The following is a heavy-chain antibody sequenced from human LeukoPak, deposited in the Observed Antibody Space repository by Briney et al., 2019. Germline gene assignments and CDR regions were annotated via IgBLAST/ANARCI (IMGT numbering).Heavy chain of an antibody. Sequence: SETLSLTCTVSGGSISSYYWSWLRQPPGKGLEWIGYIYYSGSTNYNPSLKSRVTISVDTSKNQFSLKLSSVTAADTAVYYCARGVAMVRGTPPAFDIWGQGTMVTVSS. CDR3: ARGVAMVRGTPPAFDI. V-gene: IGHV4-59*01. CDR2: IYYSGST. D-gene: IGHD3-10*01. CDR1: GGSISSYY. J-gene: IGHJ3*02.